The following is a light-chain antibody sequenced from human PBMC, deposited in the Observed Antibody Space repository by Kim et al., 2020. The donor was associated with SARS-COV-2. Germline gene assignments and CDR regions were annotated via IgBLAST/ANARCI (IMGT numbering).Light chain of an antibody. V-gene: IGKV2-28*01. CDR2: LAS. J-gene: IGKJ2*03. Sequence: EPSSISCRASQSLLHNNAYSYFELYLQKPGQSPQLLMFLASNRASGVPDRFSGSGSGTDFTLKISRVEAEDVGIYYCMQALQTPPSFGQGTKLEI. CDR3: MQALQTPPS. CDR1: QSLLHNNAYSY.